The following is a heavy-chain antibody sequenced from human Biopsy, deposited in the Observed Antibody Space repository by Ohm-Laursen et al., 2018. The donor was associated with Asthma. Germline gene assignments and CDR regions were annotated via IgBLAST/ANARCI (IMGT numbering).Heavy chain of an antibody. Sequence: GTLSLTCTVSGGSMTPTSHYWDWIRQAPGKGREGIGYISYGGKTSYNPSLKNRVTISKDTSKNQFSLRLTSVTAADTAVYFCARRITIFGVVQKDHGMDAWGQGTTVIVSS. CDR2: ISYGGKT. J-gene: IGHJ6*02. CDR1: GGSMTPTSHY. D-gene: IGHD3-3*01. CDR3: ARRITIFGVVQKDHGMDA. V-gene: IGHV4-39*01.